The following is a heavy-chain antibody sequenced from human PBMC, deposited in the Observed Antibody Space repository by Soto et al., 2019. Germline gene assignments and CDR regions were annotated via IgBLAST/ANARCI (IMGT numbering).Heavy chain of an antibody. V-gene: IGHV1-69*13. CDR1: GGTFSSYA. CDR2: IIPIFGTA. J-gene: IGHJ4*02. Sequence: SVKVSCKASGGTFSSYAISWVRQAPGQGPEWMGGIIPIFGTANYAQKFQGRVTITADESTSTAYMELSSLRSEDTAVYYCASPRRRYYYDSSGYYCFDYWGQGTLVTVSS. CDR3: ASPRRRYYYDSSGYYCFDY. D-gene: IGHD3-22*01.